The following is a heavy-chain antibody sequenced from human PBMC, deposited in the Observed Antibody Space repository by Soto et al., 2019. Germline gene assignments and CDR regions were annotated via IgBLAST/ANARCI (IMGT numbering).Heavy chain of an antibody. Sequence: GGSLRLSCAASGFTFSSYGMHWVRQAPGKGLEWVAVIWYDGSNKYYADSVKGRFTISRDNSKNTLYLQMNSLRAEDTAVYYCARARSRRNYYYGMDVWGQGTTVTVSS. V-gene: IGHV3-33*01. CDR1: GFTFSSYG. CDR2: IWYDGSNK. CDR3: ARARSRRNYYYGMDV. D-gene: IGHD6-13*01. J-gene: IGHJ6*02.